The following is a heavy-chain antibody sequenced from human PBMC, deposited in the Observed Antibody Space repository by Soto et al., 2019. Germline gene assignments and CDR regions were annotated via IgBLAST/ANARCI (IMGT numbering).Heavy chain of an antibody. Sequence: QVQLQQWGAGLLKPSETLSLTCAVYGGSFSGYYWSWIRQPPGKGLEWIGEISHSGSTNYNPSLKSRVTISVDTSKNQFSLKLSSVTAADTAVYYCARGKTYYDFWSGYAEGGPFDYWGQGTLVTVSS. CDR1: GGSFSGYY. V-gene: IGHV4-34*01. CDR3: ARGKTYYDFWSGYAEGGPFDY. CDR2: ISHSGST. J-gene: IGHJ4*02. D-gene: IGHD3-3*01.